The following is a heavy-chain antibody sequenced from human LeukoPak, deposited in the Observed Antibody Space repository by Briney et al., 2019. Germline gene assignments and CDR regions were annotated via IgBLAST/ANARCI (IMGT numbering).Heavy chain of an antibody. D-gene: IGHD3-10*01. CDR3: STVGPVWFGELFA. CDR1: GYTFTGYY. CDR2: INPNSGGT. Sequence: ASVKVSCKASGYTFTGYYMHWVRQAPGQGLEWMGWINPNSGGTNYAQKFQGRVTMTGDPSISTAYVELSRPRSDDTAVYYCSTVGPVWFGELFAWGQGTLVTVSS. J-gene: IGHJ5*02. V-gene: IGHV1-2*02.